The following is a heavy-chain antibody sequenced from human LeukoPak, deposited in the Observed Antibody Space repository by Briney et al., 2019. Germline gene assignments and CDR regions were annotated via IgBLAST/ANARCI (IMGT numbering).Heavy chain of an antibody. V-gene: IGHV3-53*01. J-gene: IGHJ4*02. CDR2: TYSGGST. CDR3: ARVEMATMNFDY. D-gene: IGHD5-24*01. Sequence: PGGSLRLSCAASGFTVSSNYMSWVRQAPGKGLEWVSVTYSGGSTYYADSVKGRFTISRDNSKNTLYLQMNNLRAVDTAVYYCARVEMATMNFDYWGQGTLVTVSS. CDR1: GFTVSSNY.